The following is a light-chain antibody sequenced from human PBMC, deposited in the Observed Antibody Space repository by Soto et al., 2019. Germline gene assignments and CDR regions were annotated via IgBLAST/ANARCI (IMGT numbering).Light chain of an antibody. CDR1: QSVTNRY. CDR2: GAS. J-gene: IGKJ1*01. V-gene: IGKV3-20*01. Sequence: DIVLTQSPGTLSLSPGERATLSCRASQSVTNRYLAWYQQKPGQAPRLLFFGASIRDTGIPDRFSGSGSGTDFTLTINRLEPEDSAVYYCHQYGSSPATFGPGTKVDIK. CDR3: HQYGSSPAT.